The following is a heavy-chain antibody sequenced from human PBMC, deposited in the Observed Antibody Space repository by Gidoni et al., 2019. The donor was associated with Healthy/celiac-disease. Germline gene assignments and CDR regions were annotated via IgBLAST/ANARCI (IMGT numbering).Heavy chain of an antibody. J-gene: IGHJ6*03. CDR3: ARDIYGDHYYYMDV. CDR2: IYSGGST. Sequence: EVQLVETGGGLIQPGGSLRLSGAASGFTVSSNYMSWVRQAPGKGLEWVSVIYSGGSTYYADSVKGRFTISRDNSKNTLYLQMNSLRAEDTAVYYCARDIYGDHYYYMDVWGKGTTVTVSS. CDR1: GFTVSSNY. D-gene: IGHD4-17*01. V-gene: IGHV3-53*02.